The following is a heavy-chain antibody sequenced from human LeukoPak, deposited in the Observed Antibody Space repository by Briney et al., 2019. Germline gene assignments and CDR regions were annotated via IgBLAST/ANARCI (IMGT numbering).Heavy chain of an antibody. Sequence: PGGSLRLSCAASGFTFSSYSMNWVRQAPGKGLEWVSSISSSSSYIYYADSVKGRFTISRDNAKNSLYLEMNSLRAEDTAVYYCARGGQAGTGDLWGQGTLVTVSS. CDR3: ARGGQAGTGDL. D-gene: IGHD3-10*01. J-gene: IGHJ5*02. CDR1: GFTFSSYS. V-gene: IGHV3-21*01. CDR2: ISSSSSYI.